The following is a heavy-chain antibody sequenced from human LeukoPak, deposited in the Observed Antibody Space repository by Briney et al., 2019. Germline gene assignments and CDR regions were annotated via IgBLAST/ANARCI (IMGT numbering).Heavy chain of an antibody. D-gene: IGHD2-2*01. Sequence: ASVKVSCKASGYTFTSYDINWVRQATGQGLEWMGWMNPNSGNTGYAQKYQGRVTMTRNTSISTAYMELSSLRSEDTAVYYCARGWRYCSSTSCSSYYYYYYMDVWGKGTTVTISS. V-gene: IGHV1-8*01. CDR3: ARGWRYCSSTSCSSYYYYYYMDV. CDR2: MNPNSGNT. CDR1: GYTFTSYD. J-gene: IGHJ6*03.